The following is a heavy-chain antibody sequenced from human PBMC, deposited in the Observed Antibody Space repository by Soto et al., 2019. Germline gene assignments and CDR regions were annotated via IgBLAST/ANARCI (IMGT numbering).Heavy chain of an antibody. Sequence: GASVKVSCKASGYTFTSYGISWVRQAPGQGLEWMGWISAYNGNTNYAQKLQGRVTMTTDTSTSTAYMELRSLRSDDTAVYYCARDLYNYLYYYYGMDVWGQGTTVTVSS. CDR2: ISAYNGNT. V-gene: IGHV1-18*04. CDR3: ARDLYNYLYYYYGMDV. D-gene: IGHD3-22*01. J-gene: IGHJ6*02. CDR1: GYTFTSYG.